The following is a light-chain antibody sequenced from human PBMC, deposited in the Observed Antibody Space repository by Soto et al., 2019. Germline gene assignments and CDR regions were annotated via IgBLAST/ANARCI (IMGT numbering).Light chain of an antibody. J-gene: IGKJ2*01. CDR2: DAS. Sequence: EIVLTQSPATLSLSPGERATLSCRASQSLSRFLAWYQQKPGQAPRLLIYDASNRATGVPARFSGSGSGTDFTLTISSLEPEDFAVYYCQQYNNWPPYTFGQGTKLEIK. CDR3: QQYNNWPPYT. CDR1: QSLSRF. V-gene: IGKV3-11*01.